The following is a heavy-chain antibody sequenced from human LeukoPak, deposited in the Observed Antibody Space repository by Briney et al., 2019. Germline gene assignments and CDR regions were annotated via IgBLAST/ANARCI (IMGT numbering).Heavy chain of an antibody. V-gene: IGHV4-34*01. D-gene: IGHD3-10*01. CDR1: GGSFSGYY. J-gene: IGHJ6*02. CDR3: ARKKGVADNTSPRMYYYYYGLDV. Sequence: PSETLSLTCAVYGGSFSGYYWSWIRQPPGKGLEWIGEINHSEITNSNPSLKSRVTISVDASKNQFSLKLSSVTAADTAVYYCARKKGVADNTSPRMYYYYYGLDVWGQGTTVTVSS. CDR2: INHSEIT.